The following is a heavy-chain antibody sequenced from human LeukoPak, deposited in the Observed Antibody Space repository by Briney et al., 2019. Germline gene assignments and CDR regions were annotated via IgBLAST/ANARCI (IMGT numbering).Heavy chain of an antibody. Sequence: GGSLRLSCAASGFTFSSYAMSWVRQAPGKGLEWVSAISGSGGSTYYADSVKGRFTISRDNSKNTLYLQMNSLRAEDTAVYYCARTPIYYFDNSGYYNWGQGTLVTVSS. J-gene: IGHJ4*02. CDR1: GFTFSSYA. V-gene: IGHV3-23*01. CDR3: ARTPIYYFDNSGYYN. D-gene: IGHD3-22*01. CDR2: ISGSGGST.